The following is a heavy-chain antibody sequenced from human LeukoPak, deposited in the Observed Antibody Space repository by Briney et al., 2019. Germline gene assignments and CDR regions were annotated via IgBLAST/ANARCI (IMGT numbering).Heavy chain of an antibody. Sequence: ETLSLTCAVSGGSFSGYYWSWIRQPPGKGLEWVSVIYSGGSTYYADSVKGRFTISRDNSKNTVYLQMNSLRADDTAVYYCASPRIYGSGSYPDYWGQGTLVTVSS. CDR1: GGSFSGYY. CDR2: IYSGGST. V-gene: IGHV3-66*01. J-gene: IGHJ4*02. CDR3: ASPRIYGSGSYPDY. D-gene: IGHD3-10*01.